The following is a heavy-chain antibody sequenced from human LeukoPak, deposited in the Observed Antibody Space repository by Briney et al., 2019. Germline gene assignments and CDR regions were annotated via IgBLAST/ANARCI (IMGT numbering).Heavy chain of an antibody. CDR1: GFTFSSYG. J-gene: IGHJ6*02. Sequence: PGESLRLSCAASGFTFSSYGMHWVRQAPGKGLEWVAVISYDGSNKYYADSVKGRFTISRDNSKNTLYLQMNSLRAEDTAVYYCAKADSTSSYGMDVWGQGTTVTVSS. CDR3: AKADSTSSYGMDV. CDR2: ISYDGSNK. V-gene: IGHV3-30*18. D-gene: IGHD2-2*01.